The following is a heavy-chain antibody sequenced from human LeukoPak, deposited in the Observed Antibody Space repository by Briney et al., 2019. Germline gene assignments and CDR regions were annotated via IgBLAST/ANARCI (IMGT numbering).Heavy chain of an antibody. J-gene: IGHJ4*02. CDR1: GGSFSGYY. CDR2: INHSGST. CDR3: ARGLNRDHSRGY. Sequence: PSETLSLTCAVYGGSFSGYYWSWIRQPPGKGLEWIGEINHSGSTNYNPSLKSRVTISVDTSKNQFSLKLSSVTAADTAVYYCARGLNRDHSRGYWGQGTLVTVSS. D-gene: IGHD2-15*01. V-gene: IGHV4-34*01.